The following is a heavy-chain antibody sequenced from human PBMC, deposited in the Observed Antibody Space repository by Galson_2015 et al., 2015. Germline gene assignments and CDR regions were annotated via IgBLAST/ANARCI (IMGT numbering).Heavy chain of an antibody. D-gene: IGHD7-27*01. CDR3: ARVVWGYGMDV. CDR1: GFTFSGSA. CDR2: IRSKANSYAT. V-gene: IGHV3-73*01. J-gene: IGHJ6*02. Sequence: SLRLSCAASGFTFSGSAMHWVRQASGKGLEWVGRIRSKANSYATAYAASVKGRFTISRDDSKNTAYLQMNSLKTEDTAVYYCARVVWGYGMDVWGQGTTVTVSS.